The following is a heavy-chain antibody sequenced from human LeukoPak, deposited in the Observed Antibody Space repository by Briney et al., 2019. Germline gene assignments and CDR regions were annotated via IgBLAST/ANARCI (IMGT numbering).Heavy chain of an antibody. Sequence: SETLSLTCTVSGGSISSYYWSWIRQPPGKGLEWIGYIYYSGSTNYNPSLKSRVTISVDTSKNQFSLKLSSVTAADTAVYYCVRDRERAFDIWGQGTMVTVSS. J-gene: IGHJ3*02. CDR2: IYYSGST. V-gene: IGHV4-59*12. CDR1: GGSISSYY. CDR3: VRDRERAFDI. D-gene: IGHD5-24*01.